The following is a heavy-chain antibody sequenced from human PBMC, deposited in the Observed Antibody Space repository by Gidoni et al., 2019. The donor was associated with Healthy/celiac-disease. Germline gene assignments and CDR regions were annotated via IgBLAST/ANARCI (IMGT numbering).Heavy chain of an antibody. CDR1: GGSISSSSYY. CDR3: ARDGSGSYSFY. D-gene: IGHD1-26*01. J-gene: IGHJ4*02. CDR2: IYYSGST. V-gene: IGHV4-39*07. Sequence: QLQLQESGPGLVKPSETLSLTCTVSGGSISSSSYYWGWIRQPPGKGLEWIGSIYYSGSTYYNPSLKSRVTISVDTSKNQFSLKLSSVTAADTAVYYCARDGSGSYSFYWGQGTLVTVSS.